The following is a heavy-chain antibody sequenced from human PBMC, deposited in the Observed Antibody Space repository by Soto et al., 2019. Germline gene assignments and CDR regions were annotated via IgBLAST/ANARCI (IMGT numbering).Heavy chain of an antibody. V-gene: IGHV3-30*03. J-gene: IGHJ6*02. CDR1: GFTFSTYG. CDR2: VSFDGSVK. D-gene: IGHD1-1*01. CDR3: ARVTPGNNLYYFSGLDV. Sequence: QVQLVESGGGVVQPGRSLKLSCAASGFTFSTYGLHWVRQAPGKGLEWVAAVSFDGSVKYYADSVKGRFTISRDNSKNTLYLEMNTLRPEDTAVYYCARVTPGNNLYYFSGLDVWGQGTSVIVSS.